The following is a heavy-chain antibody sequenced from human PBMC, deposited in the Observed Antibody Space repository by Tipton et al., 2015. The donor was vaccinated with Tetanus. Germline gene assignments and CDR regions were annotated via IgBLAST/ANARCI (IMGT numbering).Heavy chain of an antibody. Sequence: SLRLSCAASGFTFSSYSMNWVRQAPGKGLEWVSSISSSSSYIYYADSVKGRFTISRDNAKNSLYLQMNSLRAEDTAVYYCARAEDIVVVPAAIFGGSYAFDIWGQGTMVTVSS. J-gene: IGHJ3*02. V-gene: IGHV3-21*01. CDR2: ISSSSSYI. D-gene: IGHD2-2*01. CDR1: GFTFSSYS. CDR3: ARAEDIVVVPAAIFGGSYAFDI.